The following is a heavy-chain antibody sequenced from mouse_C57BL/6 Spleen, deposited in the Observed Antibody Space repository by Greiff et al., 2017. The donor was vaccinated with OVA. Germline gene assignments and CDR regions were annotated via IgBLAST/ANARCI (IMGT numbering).Heavy chain of an antibody. CDR3: ARDYGSSYGGLYWYFDV. V-gene: IGHV1-18*01. D-gene: IGHD1-1*01. J-gene: IGHJ1*03. Sequence: VQLQQSGPELVKPGASVKIPCKASGYTFTDYNMDWVKQSHGKSLEWIGDINPNNGGTIYNQKFKGKATLTVDKSSSTAYMELRSLTSEDTAVYYCARDYGSSYGGLYWYFDVWGTGTTVTVSS. CDR2: INPNNGGT. CDR1: GYTFTDYN.